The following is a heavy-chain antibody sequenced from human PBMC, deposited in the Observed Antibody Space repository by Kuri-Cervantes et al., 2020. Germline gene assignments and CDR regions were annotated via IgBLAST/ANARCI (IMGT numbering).Heavy chain of an antibody. V-gene: IGHV4-34*01. CDR1: GGSSSGYY. CDR2: INHSGST. Sequence: SETLSLTCAVYGGSSSGYYWSWIRQPPGKGLEWIGEINHSGSTNYNPPLKSRVTISVDTSKNQFSLKLSSVTAADTAVYYCARAKQWLRSLDYWGQGTLVTVSS. J-gene: IGHJ4*02. CDR3: ARAKQWLRSLDY. D-gene: IGHD6-19*01.